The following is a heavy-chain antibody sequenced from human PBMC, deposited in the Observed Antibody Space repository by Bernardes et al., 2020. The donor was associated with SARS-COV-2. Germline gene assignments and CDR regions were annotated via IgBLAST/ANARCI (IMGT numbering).Heavy chain of an antibody. CDR2: IYYSGST. Sequence: SETLSLTRTVSGGSIRTYYWSWVRQPPGQGLEWIGYIYYSGSTNYNPSLKSRVTMSVDTSKNQFSLKLYSVTAADTAVYYCASFRDSSGYYVLDVWGQGTTVTVSS. CDR3: ASFRDSSGYYVLDV. D-gene: IGHD3-22*01. J-gene: IGHJ6*02. V-gene: IGHV4-59*03. CDR1: GGSIRTYY.